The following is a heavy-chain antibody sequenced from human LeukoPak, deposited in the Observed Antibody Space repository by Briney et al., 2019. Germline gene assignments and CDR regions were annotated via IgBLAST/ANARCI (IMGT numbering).Heavy chain of an antibody. D-gene: IGHD3-9*01. CDR2: IYYSGST. J-gene: IGHJ6*03. CDR3: ARNAYDFLTGHLVYMDV. Sequence: SETLSLTCTVSGGSISTYYWTWIRQPPRKGLEWIGYIYYSGSTNYNPSLKSRVTISIDTSKNQFSLRLSSVTAADTAMYCCARNAYDFLTGHLVYMDVWGKGTTVTVSS. V-gene: IGHV4-59*01. CDR1: GGSISTYY.